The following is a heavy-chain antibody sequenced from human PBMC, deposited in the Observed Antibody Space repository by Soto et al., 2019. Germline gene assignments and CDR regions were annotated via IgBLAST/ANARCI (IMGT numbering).Heavy chain of an antibody. V-gene: IGHV3-23*01. D-gene: IGHD2-2*01. CDR3: AREGGYCSSTSCSSGMDV. Sequence: GGSLRLSCAASGFTFSSFAMSWVRQAPGKGLEWVSSISGSGGTTDYADSVKGRSTISRDNSKNTVFLQVDSLRSEDTAVYYCAREGGYCSSTSCSSGMDVWGQGTTVTVSS. CDR2: ISGSGGTT. CDR1: GFTFSSFA. J-gene: IGHJ6*02.